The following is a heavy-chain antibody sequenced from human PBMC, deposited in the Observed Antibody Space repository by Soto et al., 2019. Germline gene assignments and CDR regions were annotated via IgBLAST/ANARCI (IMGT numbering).Heavy chain of an antibody. V-gene: IGHV4-59*01. CDR1: GGSISGYY. Sequence: QVQLQESGPGLVKPSETLSLTCTVSGGSISGYYWSWIRQSPGKGLEWIGHIYYSGTTKYNPSRNSRVTMSLDTSKKQFSLRLTSVTVADTAVYYCGMTDTTLYTWLDPWGQGTVVTVSS. J-gene: IGHJ5*02. CDR3: GMTDTTLYTWLDP. D-gene: IGHD1-26*01. CDR2: IYYSGTT.